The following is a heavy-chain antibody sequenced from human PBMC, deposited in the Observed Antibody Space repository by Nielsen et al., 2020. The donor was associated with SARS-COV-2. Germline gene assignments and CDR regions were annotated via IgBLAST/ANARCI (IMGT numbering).Heavy chain of an antibody. CDR2: ISSSGSTI. D-gene: IGHD4-17*01. V-gene: IGHV3-48*03. CDR1: GFTFSSYE. Sequence: GESLKISCAASGFTFSSYEMNWVRQAPGKGLEWVSYISSSGSTIYYADPVKGRFTISRDNAKNSLYLQMNSLRAEDTAVYYCARHLPTTVTDYWGQGTLVTVSS. CDR3: ARHLPTTVTDY. J-gene: IGHJ4*02.